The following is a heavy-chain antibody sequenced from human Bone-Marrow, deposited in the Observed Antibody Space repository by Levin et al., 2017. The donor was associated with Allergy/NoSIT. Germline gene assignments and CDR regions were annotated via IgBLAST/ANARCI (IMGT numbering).Heavy chain of an antibody. J-gene: IGHJ6*02. CDR2: IYYSGNT. D-gene: IGHD2-2*01. V-gene: IGHV4-31*03. CDR3: ARVNAIAEYYFYGMDV. Sequence: SQTLSLTCSLSGGSFNRGGYYWSWIRQHPGKGLEWIGYIYYSGNTYYSPSLKSRVTISIDTSKNQFSLKLSSVTAADTAVYYCARVNAIAEYYFYGMDVLGQGTTVTVSS. CDR1: GGSFNRGGYY.